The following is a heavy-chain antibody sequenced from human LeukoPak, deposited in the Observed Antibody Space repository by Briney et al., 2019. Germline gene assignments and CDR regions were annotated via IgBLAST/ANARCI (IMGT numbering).Heavy chain of an antibody. D-gene: IGHD1-7*01. V-gene: IGHV1-18*01. J-gene: IGHJ5*02. Sequence: GASVKVSCKASGYTFTSYGISWVRQAPGQGLEWMGWISAYNGNTSYAQKLQGRVTMTTDTSTSTAYMELRSLRSDDTAVYYCASRPLRCNYKDHLWFDPWGQGTLVTVSS. CDR2: ISAYNGNT. CDR3: ASRPLRCNYKDHLWFDP. CDR1: GYTFTSYG.